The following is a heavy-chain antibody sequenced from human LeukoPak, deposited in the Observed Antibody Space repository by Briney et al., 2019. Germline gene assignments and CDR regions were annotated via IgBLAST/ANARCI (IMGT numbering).Heavy chain of an antibody. J-gene: IGHJ4*02. CDR2: IIPIFGTA. CDR1: GGTFSSYA. Sequence: SVKVSCKASGGTFSSYAISWVRQAPGQGLEWMGGIIPIFGTANYAQKFQGGVTITADESTSTAYMELSSLRSEDTAVYYCAKAGYYYDSSGSYFDYWGQGTLVTVSS. D-gene: IGHD3-22*01. CDR3: AKAGYYYDSSGSYFDY. V-gene: IGHV1-69*13.